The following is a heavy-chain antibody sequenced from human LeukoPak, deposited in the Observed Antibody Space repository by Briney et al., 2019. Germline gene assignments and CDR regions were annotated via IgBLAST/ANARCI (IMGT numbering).Heavy chain of an antibody. CDR1: GFTFSSYA. V-gene: IGHV3-30*04. J-gene: IGHJ6*03. CDR3: ARGRIAVAGPNYYYYYMDV. D-gene: IGHD6-19*01. CDR2: ISYDGSNK. Sequence: QTGGSLRLSCAASGFTFSSYAMHWVRQPPGKGLEWVAVISYDGSNKYYADSVKGRFTISRDNAKNSLYLQMNSLRAEDTAVYYCARGRIAVAGPNYYYYYMDVWGKGTTVTISS.